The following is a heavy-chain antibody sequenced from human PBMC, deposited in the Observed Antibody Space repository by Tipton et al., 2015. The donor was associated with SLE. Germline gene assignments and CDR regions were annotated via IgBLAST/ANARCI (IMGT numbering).Heavy chain of an antibody. CDR3: ARGMLTWRGGMIGFDV. CDR1: GGSFSGYY. J-gene: IGHJ6*02. D-gene: IGHD3-16*01. V-gene: IGHV4-34*01. Sequence: TLSLTCAVYGGSFSGYYWSWIRQPPGKGLEWIGEINHSGSTNYNPSLKSRVTITVDPAKNQFPLMLTSVTAADTAVYYCARGMLTWRGGMIGFDVWGQGTSGNVSS. CDR2: INHSGST.